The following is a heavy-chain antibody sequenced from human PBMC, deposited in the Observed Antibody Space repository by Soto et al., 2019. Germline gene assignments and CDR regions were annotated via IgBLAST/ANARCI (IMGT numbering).Heavy chain of an antibody. V-gene: IGHV4-4*02. D-gene: IGHD3-10*01. Sequence: QVQLQESGPRLVKPSGTLSLTCAVSNASIRNDHWWTWVRQSPGKGLEWIGEIFHSGSTNYNPSLRSRVTVSVDKSKNQFSLKLTSVTAADTAVYYCARINYHGFRNFDHWGQGTLVTVSS. J-gene: IGHJ4*02. CDR2: IFHSGST. CDR3: ARINYHGFRNFDH. CDR1: NASIRNDHW.